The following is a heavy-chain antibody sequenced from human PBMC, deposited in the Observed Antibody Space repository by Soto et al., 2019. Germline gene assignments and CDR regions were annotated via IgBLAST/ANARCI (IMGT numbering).Heavy chain of an antibody. CDR3: ASGQRLYYDMRRS. CDR2: LLHDGSSE. V-gene: IGHV3-30-3*02. CDR1: GFTFEFLS. Sequence: PGGSLRLSCAASGFTFEFLSMHWIRQAPGKGLEWVAVLLHDGSSESYSDAVKGRFTISTNSAKNTLLLQMTSLRAEDTGLYYCASGQRLYYDMRRSCAQGTQVTVSS. J-gene: IGHJ5*02. D-gene: IGHD3-16*01.